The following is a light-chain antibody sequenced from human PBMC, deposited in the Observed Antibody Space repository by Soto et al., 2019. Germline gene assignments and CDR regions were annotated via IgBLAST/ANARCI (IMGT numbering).Light chain of an antibody. CDR3: QQYGRSPQIT. CDR2: GAS. V-gene: IGKV3-20*01. CDR1: QSVSSY. Sequence: EIGLTQSPATLSLSPGERATLSCRASQSVSSYLAWYQQKPGQAPRLLIYGASTRATGIPDRFSGSGSGTDFTLTISRLEPEDFAVYYCQQYGRSPQITFGQRTRLEIK. J-gene: IGKJ5*01.